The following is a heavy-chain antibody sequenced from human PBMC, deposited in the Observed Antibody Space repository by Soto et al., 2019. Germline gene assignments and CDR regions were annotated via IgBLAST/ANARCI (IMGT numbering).Heavy chain of an antibody. CDR3: AREYSSSPGKDYYYYGMDV. CDR1: GDSVSSNSAA. CDR2: TYNRSKWYN. Sequence: PSQTLSLTCVISGDSVSSNSAAWNWIMQSPSRNHKWLGRTYNRSKWYNDYAVSVKSRITINPDTSKNQFSLQLNSVTPEDTAVYYCAREYSSSPGKDYYYYGMDVWGQGTTVTVSS. D-gene: IGHD6-6*01. V-gene: IGHV6-1*01. J-gene: IGHJ6*02.